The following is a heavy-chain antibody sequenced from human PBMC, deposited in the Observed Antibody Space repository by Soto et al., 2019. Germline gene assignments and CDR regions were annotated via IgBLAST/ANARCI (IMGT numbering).Heavy chain of an antibody. D-gene: IGHD4-4*01. CDR1: GFTFSSYG. Sequence: QAGGSLRLSCAASGFTFSSYGMHWVRQAPGKGLEWVAVIWYDGSNKYYADSVKGRFTISRDNSKNTLYLQMNSLRAEDTAVYYCAREPTVTPYYYYYYGMDVWGQGTTVTVSS. CDR2: IWYDGSNK. CDR3: AREPTVTPYYYYYYGMDV. J-gene: IGHJ6*02. V-gene: IGHV3-33*01.